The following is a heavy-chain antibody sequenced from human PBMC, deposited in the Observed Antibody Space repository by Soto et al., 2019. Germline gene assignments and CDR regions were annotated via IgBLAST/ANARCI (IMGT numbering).Heavy chain of an antibody. V-gene: IGHV3-48*01. CDR2: ISSSSSTI. CDR3: ARDHNAASKKWLSYAEYFQH. J-gene: IGHJ1*01. Sequence: EVQLVESGGGLVQPGGSLRLSCAASGFTFSSYSMNWVRQAPGKGLEWVSYISSSSSTIYYADSVKGRFTISRDNAKNSLSLQMNRLRAEDTAVYYCARDHNAASKKWLSYAEYFQHWGQGTLVTVSS. D-gene: IGHD5-12*01. CDR1: GFTFSSYS.